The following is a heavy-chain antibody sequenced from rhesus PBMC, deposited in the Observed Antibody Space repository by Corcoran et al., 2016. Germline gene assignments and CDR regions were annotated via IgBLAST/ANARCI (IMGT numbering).Heavy chain of an antibody. J-gene: IGHJ4*01. Sequence: EVQLVESGGGLAKPGGSLRLSCAASGFTFSDYYMDWVRQAPGKGLEWVSRLSNGGGSTGYADSVKCRFTISRENAKKTLYFQMNSLRAEDTAVYDCARDPSYSGSYFDYWGQGVLVTVSS. CDR1: GFTFSDYY. D-gene: IGHD6-25*01. CDR3: ARDPSYSGSYFDY. CDR2: LSNGGGST. V-gene: IGHV3-178*01.